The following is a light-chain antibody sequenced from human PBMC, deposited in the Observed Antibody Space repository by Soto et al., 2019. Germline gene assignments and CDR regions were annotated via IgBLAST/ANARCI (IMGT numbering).Light chain of an antibody. CDR3: QQYGSSPGT. CDR2: DAY. V-gene: IGKV3-20*01. J-gene: IGKJ1*01. Sequence: EVALTQSPVTLSLSPVERATLSCRASQSFRGLLAWYQQKPGQAPRLLIYDAYNRATGIPPRFSGSGSGTDFTLTISILEPEDFAVYYCQQYGSSPGTFGQGTKVDIK. CDR1: QSFRGL.